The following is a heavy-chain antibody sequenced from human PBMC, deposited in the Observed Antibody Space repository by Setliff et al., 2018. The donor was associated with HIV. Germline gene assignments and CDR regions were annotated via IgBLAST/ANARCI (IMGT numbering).Heavy chain of an antibody. D-gene: IGHD3-22*01. CDR1: GGSISSSNW. J-gene: IGHJ4*02. Sequence: PSETLSLTCAVSGGSISSSNWWSWVRQPPGKGLEWIGEIYHSGSTNYNPSLKSRVTISVDTSKKQFSLKLSSVTAADTAVYSCARGPNYFDSSGYSYYFDYWGQGTLVTVSS. CDR2: IYHSGST. CDR3: ARGPNYFDSSGYSYYFDY. V-gene: IGHV4-4*02.